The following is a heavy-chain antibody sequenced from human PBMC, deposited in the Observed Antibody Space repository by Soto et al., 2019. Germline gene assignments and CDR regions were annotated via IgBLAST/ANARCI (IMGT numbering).Heavy chain of an antibody. CDR1: GFTFSNYD. Sequence: GGSLRLSCAASGFTFSNYDMHWVRQGAGTGLEWVSVIGTTGDTQYPDSVKGRFTISRENAKNSLYLQMNSLRAEDTAVYYCVREYCSGGTCYDHFDYWGQGTLVTVSS. CDR3: VREYCSGGTCYDHFDY. J-gene: IGHJ4*02. CDR2: IGTTGDT. V-gene: IGHV3-13*01. D-gene: IGHD2-15*01.